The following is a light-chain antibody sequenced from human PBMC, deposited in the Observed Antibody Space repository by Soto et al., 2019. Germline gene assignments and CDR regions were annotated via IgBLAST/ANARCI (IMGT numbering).Light chain of an antibody. CDR1: HSVSNF. CDR3: QQRDSWPLT. V-gene: IGKV3-11*01. J-gene: IGKJ4*01. CDR2: DVS. Sequence: EVVLTQSPVTLSLSPGERATLSCRASHSVSNFLAWYQHKPGQAPRLLIYDVSNRATGIPARFTGSGSGTDFTLTISSLEPEDFAVYSCQQRDSWPLTFGGGTKVDIK.